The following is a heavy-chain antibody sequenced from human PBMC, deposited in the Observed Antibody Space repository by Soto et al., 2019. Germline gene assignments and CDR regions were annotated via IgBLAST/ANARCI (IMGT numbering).Heavy chain of an antibody. CDR3: AAGCNPRPLDY. D-gene: IGHD4-4*01. CDR1: GGSVSSNSYN. Sequence: QVQLQESGPGLVKPSETLSLTCTVSGGSVSSNSYNWSWIRQPPGKGLEWIAYIYYSGGANYNPSLKRRVTISVDTSKNQFSLKLSSVTAADTAVYYCAAGCNPRPLDYWGQGTLVTVSS. V-gene: IGHV4-61*01. CDR2: IYYSGGA. J-gene: IGHJ4*02.